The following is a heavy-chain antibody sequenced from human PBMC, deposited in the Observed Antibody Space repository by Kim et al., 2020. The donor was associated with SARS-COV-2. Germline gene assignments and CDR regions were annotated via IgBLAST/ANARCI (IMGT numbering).Heavy chain of an antibody. D-gene: IGHD5-12*01. CDR3: ARDGGRDGYNLGPGFDY. CDR2: IWYDGSNK. J-gene: IGHJ4*02. Sequence: GWSLRLSCAASGFTFSSYGMHWVRQAPGKGLEWVAVIWYDGSNKYYADSVKGRFTISRDNSKNTLYLQMNSLRAEDTAVYYCARDGGRDGYNLGPGFDYWGQGTLVTVSS. CDR1: GFTFSSYG. V-gene: IGHV3-33*01.